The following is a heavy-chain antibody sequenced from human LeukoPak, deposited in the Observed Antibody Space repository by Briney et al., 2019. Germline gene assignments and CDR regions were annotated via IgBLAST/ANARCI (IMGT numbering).Heavy chain of an antibody. J-gene: IGHJ3*02. CDR1: GYTFTSYG. Sequence: ASVKVSCKASGYTFTSYGISWVRQAPGQGLEWMGCVNPNSGDTNYAQKFQGRVTMTRDMSTSTVYMELSSLRSADTAVYYCASEYKYDSSGANAFDIWGQGTMVTVSS. V-gene: IGHV1-18*01. CDR2: VNPNSGDT. D-gene: IGHD3-22*01. CDR3: ASEYKYDSSGANAFDI.